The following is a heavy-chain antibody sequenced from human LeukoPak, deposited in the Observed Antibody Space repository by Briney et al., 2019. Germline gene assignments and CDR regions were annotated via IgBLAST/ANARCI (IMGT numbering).Heavy chain of an antibody. J-gene: IGHJ3*02. CDR1: GYSFTSYW. CDR3: ARPSYYGSGKDAFDI. Sequence: GESLKISCKGSGYSFTSYWIGWVRQMPGKGLEWMGIIYPGDSDTTYSPSFQGQVTISADKSISTAYLQWSSLKASDTAMYYCARPSYYGSGKDAFDIWGQGTMVTVSS. V-gene: IGHV5-51*01. CDR2: IYPGDSDT. D-gene: IGHD3-10*01.